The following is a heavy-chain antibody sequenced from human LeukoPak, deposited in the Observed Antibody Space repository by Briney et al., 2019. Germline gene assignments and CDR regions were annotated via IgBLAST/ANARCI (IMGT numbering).Heavy chain of an antibody. CDR2: IYYSGIT. CDR3: ARESGRLAMVFDY. Sequence: SETLSLTCTVSGGFITGYYWSWIRQPPGKGLEWIGYIYYSGITNYNPSLKSRVTISVDTSKNQFSLKLSSVTAADTVVYYCARESGRLAMVFDYWGQGTLVTVSS. J-gene: IGHJ4*02. CDR1: GGFITGYY. D-gene: IGHD2-15*01. V-gene: IGHV4-59*01.